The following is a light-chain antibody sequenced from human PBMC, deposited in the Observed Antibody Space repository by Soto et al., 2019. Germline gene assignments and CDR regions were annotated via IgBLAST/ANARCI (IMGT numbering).Light chain of an antibody. J-gene: IGKJ1*01. V-gene: IGKV3-20*01. CDR2: GAS. Sequence: EIVLTQSPGTLSLSPGERATLSCRASQSVSSSYLAWYQQKPGQAPRLLIYGASSRATGIPDRFSGSGSGTDFTLTISRLKPEDFALYYCQQYGSSPTFGQGTKVEIK. CDR1: QSVSSSY. CDR3: QQYGSSPT.